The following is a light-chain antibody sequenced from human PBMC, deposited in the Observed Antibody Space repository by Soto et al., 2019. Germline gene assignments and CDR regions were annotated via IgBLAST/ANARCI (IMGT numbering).Light chain of an antibody. Sequence: DIQMTQSPSTLSASVGDRVTMTCRASQSISSWFAWYQQKPGKAPKLLIYDASSLESGVPSRFSGSGAGTEFTLNISSLQPDDFATYYCQQYSTFPYTFGQGTKLETK. CDR1: QSISSW. J-gene: IGKJ2*01. CDR3: QQYSTFPYT. CDR2: DAS. V-gene: IGKV1-5*01.